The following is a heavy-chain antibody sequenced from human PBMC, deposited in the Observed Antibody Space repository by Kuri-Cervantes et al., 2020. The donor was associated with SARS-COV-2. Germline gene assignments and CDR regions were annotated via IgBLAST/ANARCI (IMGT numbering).Heavy chain of an antibody. CDR1: GFTFSSYW. D-gene: IGHD2-2*01. Sequence: GGSLRLSCAASGFTFSSYWMSWVRQAPGKGLVWVSRINSDGSSTSYADSVKGRFTISRDNAKDTLYLQMNSLRAEDTAVYYCARVGVGYCSSTSCYAYFQHWGQGTLVTVSS. V-gene: IGHV3-74*01. J-gene: IGHJ1*01. CDR3: ARVGVGYCSSTSCYAYFQH. CDR2: INSDGSST.